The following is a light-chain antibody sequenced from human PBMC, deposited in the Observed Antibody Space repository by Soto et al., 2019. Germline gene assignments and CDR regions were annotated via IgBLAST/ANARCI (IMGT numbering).Light chain of an antibody. CDR1: QSVSSNY. V-gene: IGKV3-20*01. CDR2: GAS. Sequence: EIVLTQSPGTLSLSPGERATLSCRASQSVSSNYLALFQQKFGQAPRLLIYGASSRATGIPDRFSGSGSGTDFTLTISRLEPEDFAVYYCQQYGSSLPWTFGQGTKVEIK. CDR3: QQYGSSLPWT. J-gene: IGKJ1*01.